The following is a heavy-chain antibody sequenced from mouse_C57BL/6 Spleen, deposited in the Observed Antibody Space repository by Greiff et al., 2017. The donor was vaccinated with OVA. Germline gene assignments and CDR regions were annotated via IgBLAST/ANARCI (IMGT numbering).Heavy chain of an antibody. CDR2: INPSTGGT. V-gene: IGHV1-42*01. D-gene: IGHD3-3*01. CDR1: GYSFTGYY. Sequence: EVQLQQSGPELVKPGASVKISCKASGYSFTGYYMNWVKQSPEKSLEWIGEINPSTGGTTYNQKFKAKATLTVDKSSSTAYMQLKSLTSEDSAVYYCARWGTEYYFDYWGQGTTLTVSS. CDR3: ARWGTEYYFDY. J-gene: IGHJ2*01.